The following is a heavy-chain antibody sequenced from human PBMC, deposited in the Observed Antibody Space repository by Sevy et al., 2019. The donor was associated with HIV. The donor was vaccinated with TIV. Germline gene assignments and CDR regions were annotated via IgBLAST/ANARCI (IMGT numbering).Heavy chain of an antibody. CDR3: ARGPYNSGLRFDY. CDR1: GFSFSDYA. D-gene: IGHD5-12*01. V-gene: IGHV3-30-3*01. Sequence: GGSLRLSCAASGFSFSDYAIHWVRQGPGKRLAWVAVISYDGGNTYYGDSVKGRFTISRDNSKNTAYLQMNSLRIGDTALYYCARGPYNSGLRFDYWGQGTLVTVSS. J-gene: IGHJ4*02. CDR2: ISYDGGNT.